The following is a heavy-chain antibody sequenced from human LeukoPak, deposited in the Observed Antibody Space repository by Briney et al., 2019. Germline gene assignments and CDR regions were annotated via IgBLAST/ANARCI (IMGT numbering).Heavy chain of an antibody. D-gene: IGHD2-15*01. CDR1: WVPVSSSD. Sequence: GGSLRLTCTVSWVPVSSSDMCWVRQAPGKGLEWVSVIYSGGSTYYADSVKGRFTISRHNSKNTLYLQMNSLRAEDTAVYYCANARGLVVDASPNYFYYYDNWVQGRGTTVTVSS. V-gene: IGHV3-53*04. J-gene: IGHJ6*02. CDR2: IYSGGST. CDR3: ANARGLVVDASPNYFYYYDNWV.